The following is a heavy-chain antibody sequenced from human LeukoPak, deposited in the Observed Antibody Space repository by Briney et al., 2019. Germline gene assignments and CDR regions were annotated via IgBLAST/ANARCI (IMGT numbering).Heavy chain of an antibody. Sequence: ASVKVSCKASGYTFTGYYMHWVRQAPGQGLEWMGWINPNSGGTNYAQKFQGRVTMTRDTSISTAYMELSRLRSDDTAVYYCARDKVSDNWFDPWGQGTLVTVSS. D-gene: IGHD3-16*02. CDR2: INPNSGGT. CDR1: GYTFTGYY. J-gene: IGHJ5*02. CDR3: ARDKVSDNWFDP. V-gene: IGHV1-2*02.